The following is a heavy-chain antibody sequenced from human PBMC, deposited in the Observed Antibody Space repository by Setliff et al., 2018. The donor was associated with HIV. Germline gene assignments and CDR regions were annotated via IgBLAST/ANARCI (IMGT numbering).Heavy chain of an antibody. V-gene: IGHV4-39*01. J-gene: IGHJ4*02. Sequence: SESLSLTCAVSGGSISSRSHYWGWIRQPPGKGLEWIGSVSNSGSTYYNPSLKSRFTISVDVSKNQFSLKLTSVTAADTAVYYCARHHEQTAHGLFDSWGQGTLVTSPQ. CDR2: VSNSGST. CDR1: GGSISSRSHY. CDR3: ARHHEQTAHGLFDS.